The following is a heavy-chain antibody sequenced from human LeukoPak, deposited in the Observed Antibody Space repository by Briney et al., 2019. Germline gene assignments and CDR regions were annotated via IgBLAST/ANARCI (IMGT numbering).Heavy chain of an antibody. CDR3: ARQYCSGGSCSPYYYYYGMDV. CDR1: GGSISSDY. D-gene: IGHD2-15*01. Sequence: SETLSLTCTVSGGSISSDYWSWIRQPPGKGLEWLGYIYYSGSTNYNPSLKSRVTISVDTSKNQFSLKLSSVTAADTAVYYCARQYCSGGSCSPYYYYYGMDVWGQGTTVTVSS. CDR2: IYYSGST. V-gene: IGHV4-59*08. J-gene: IGHJ6*02.